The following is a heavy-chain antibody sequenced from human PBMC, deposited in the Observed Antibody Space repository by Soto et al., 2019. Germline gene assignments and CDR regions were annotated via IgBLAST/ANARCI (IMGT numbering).Heavy chain of an antibody. D-gene: IGHD6-19*01. CDR2: IKWDASEK. V-gene: IGHV3-7*01. CDR1: GFTFGYYW. Sequence: GGSLRLSCAASGFTFGYYWMSWVRQAPGKGLEWLATIKWDASEKKYVDSVKGRFTMSRDNAKNSVYLQMDSLRVDDSALYYCTREIIEVNGAIRWFDPWGRGTLVTVSS. J-gene: IGHJ5*02. CDR3: TREIIEVNGAIRWFDP.